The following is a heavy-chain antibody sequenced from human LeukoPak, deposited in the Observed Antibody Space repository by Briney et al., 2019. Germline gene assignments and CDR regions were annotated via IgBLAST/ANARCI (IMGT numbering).Heavy chain of an antibody. J-gene: IGHJ6*03. D-gene: IGHD4-17*01. CDR1: GFTVSSNY. CDR2: IYSGGST. Sequence: GGSLRLSCAASGFTVSSNYMSWVRQAPGKGLEWVSVIYSGGSTYHADSVKGRFTISRDNSKNTLYLQMNSLRAEDTAVYYCARVTTEFNVYYYYYYMDVWGKGTTVTVSS. CDR3: ARVTTEFNVYYYYYYMDV. V-gene: IGHV3-53*01.